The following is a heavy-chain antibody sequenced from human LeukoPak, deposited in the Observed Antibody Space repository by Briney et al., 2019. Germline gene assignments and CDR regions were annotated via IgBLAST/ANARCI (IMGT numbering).Heavy chain of an antibody. CDR3: ARGARKGDDYGGFFDY. J-gene: IGHJ4*02. V-gene: IGHV3-30*19. Sequence: GGSLRLSCAASGFTFSNFGTHWVRQAPGKGLEWVAVISNDGSKKDYADSVKGRFTISRDNSKNTLYLQMNSLRAEDTAVYYCARGARKGDDYGGFFDYWGQGTLVTVSS. D-gene: IGHD4-17*01. CDR2: ISNDGSKK. CDR1: GFTFSNFG.